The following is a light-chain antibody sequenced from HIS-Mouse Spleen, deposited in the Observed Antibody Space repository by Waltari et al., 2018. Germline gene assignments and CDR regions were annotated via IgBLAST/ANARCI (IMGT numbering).Light chain of an antibody. CDR2: EDS. CDR3: YSTDSSGNHRV. Sequence: SYELTQPPSVSVSPGQTARITCSGDALPKKYAYWYQQKSGQAPVLVIYEDSKRPSGMPERFSGSSSGTMATLTISGAQVEDEADYYCYSTDSSGNHRVFGGVTKLTVL. CDR1: ALPKKY. V-gene: IGLV3-10*01. J-gene: IGLJ2*01.